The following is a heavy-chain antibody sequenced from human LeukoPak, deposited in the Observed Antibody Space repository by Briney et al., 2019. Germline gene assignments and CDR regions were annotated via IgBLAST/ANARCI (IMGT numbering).Heavy chain of an antibody. CDR3: AKPTVTTLFDY. D-gene: IGHD4-17*01. Sequence: PGRSLRLSCAASGFTFSSYGMHWVRQAPGKGLEWVAVISYDGSNKYYADSVKGRFTISRDNSKNTLYLQMNSLRAEDTAVYYCAKPTVTTLFDYWGQGTLVTVSS. V-gene: IGHV3-30*18. J-gene: IGHJ4*02. CDR2: ISYDGSNK. CDR1: GFTFSSYG.